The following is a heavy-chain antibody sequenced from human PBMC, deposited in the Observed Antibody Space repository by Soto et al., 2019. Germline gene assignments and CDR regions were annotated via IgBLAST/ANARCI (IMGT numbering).Heavy chain of an antibody. V-gene: IGHV4-59*08. D-gene: IGHD1-1*01. CDR3: ARRYGYSFDY. Sequence: PSETLSHTCTVSGGSISSYYWSWIRQPPGKGLEWIGYIYYSGSTNYNPSLNSRVTISVDTSKNQFSLKLSSVTAADTAVYYCARRYGYSFDYWGQGTLVTVSS. J-gene: IGHJ4*02. CDR2: IYYSGST. CDR1: GGSISSYY.